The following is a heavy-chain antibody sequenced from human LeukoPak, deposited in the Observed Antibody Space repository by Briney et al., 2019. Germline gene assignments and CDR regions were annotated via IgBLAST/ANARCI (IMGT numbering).Heavy chain of an antibody. CDR2: IHPDDSDT. Sequence: GESLKISCNGSGYTFPSHWIGCVRQMPGKGLEWMGIIHPDDSDTRYSPSFQGQVTISADKSISTAYLQWSSPKASDTAMYYCASRYCSGRSCYYFDYWGQGTLVTVSS. CDR3: ASRYCSGRSCYYFDY. V-gene: IGHV5-51*01. CDR1: GYTFPSHW. D-gene: IGHD2-15*01. J-gene: IGHJ4*02.